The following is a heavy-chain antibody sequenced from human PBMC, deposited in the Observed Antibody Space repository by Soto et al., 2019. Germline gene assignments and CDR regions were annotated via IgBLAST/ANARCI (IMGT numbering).Heavy chain of an antibody. V-gene: IGHV4-4*02. CDR1: GGSISSTNW. D-gene: IGHD4-17*01. CDR3: ARLRYADFSRYGMDV. Sequence: QVQLQESGPGLVKPSGTLSLTCAVSGGSISSTNWWAWVRQPPGKGLEWIGEILHSGSTNFNPSLKSRVTTSVDKSKSQFSLDLRSVTAADTAVYYCARLRYADFSRYGMDVWGQGTTVTVSS. CDR2: ILHSGST. J-gene: IGHJ6*02.